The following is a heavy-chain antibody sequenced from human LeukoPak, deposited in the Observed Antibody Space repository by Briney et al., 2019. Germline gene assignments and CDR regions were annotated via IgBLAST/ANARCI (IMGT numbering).Heavy chain of an antibody. V-gene: IGHV5-51*01. D-gene: IGHD3-3*02. Sequence: GESLKISCKGSGTSFTNYWIAWVRQMPGKGLECMGIIYDGDTRYSPSFQGQVTISADKSISTAYLQWSSLKASDTAIYYCARLGISHSAGIDYWGQGTLVTVSS. CDR2: IYDGDT. CDR1: GTSFTNYW. J-gene: IGHJ4*02. CDR3: ARLGISHSAGIDY.